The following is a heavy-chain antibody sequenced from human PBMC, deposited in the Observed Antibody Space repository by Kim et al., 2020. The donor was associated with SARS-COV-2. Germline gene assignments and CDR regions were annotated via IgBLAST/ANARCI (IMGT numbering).Heavy chain of an antibody. V-gene: IGHV3-23*01. Sequence: GGSLRLSCAASGFTFSSYAMSWVRQAPGKGLEWVSAISGSGGSTYYADSVKGRFTISRDNSKNTLYLQMNSLRAEDTAVYYCAKDYCSGGSCLSDAFDIWGQGTMVTVSS. CDR3: AKDYCSGGSCLSDAFDI. CDR2: ISGSGGST. J-gene: IGHJ3*02. D-gene: IGHD2-15*01. CDR1: GFTFSSYA.